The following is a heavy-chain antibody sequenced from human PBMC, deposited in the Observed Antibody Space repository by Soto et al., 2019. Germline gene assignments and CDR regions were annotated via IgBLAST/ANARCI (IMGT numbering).Heavy chain of an antibody. CDR2: ISGSGGST. V-gene: IGHV3-23*01. J-gene: IGHJ5*02. CDR1: GFTFSSYA. D-gene: IGHD3-10*01. Sequence: GESLKISCAASGFTFSSYAMSWVRQAPGKGLEWVSAISGSGGSTYYADSVKGRFTISRDNSKNTLYLQMNSLRAEDTAVYYCAKAPHYGSGTPQNLWLDPWGQGTLVTVSS. CDR3: AKAPHYGSGTPQNLWLDP.